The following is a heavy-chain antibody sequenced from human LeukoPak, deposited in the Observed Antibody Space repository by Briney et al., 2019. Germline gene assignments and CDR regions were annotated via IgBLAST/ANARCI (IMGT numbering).Heavy chain of an antibody. J-gene: IGHJ3*02. Sequence: SETLSLTCTVSGGSISSRSHYWGWIRQPPGKGLEWIGEINHFGSTNYNPSLKSRVTISVDTSKNQFSLKLSSVTAADTAVYYCARVRLWLGIFDGFDIWGQGTLVTVSS. CDR1: GGSISSRSHY. CDR3: ARVRLWLGIFDGFDI. V-gene: IGHV4-39*07. CDR2: INHFGST. D-gene: IGHD3-10*01.